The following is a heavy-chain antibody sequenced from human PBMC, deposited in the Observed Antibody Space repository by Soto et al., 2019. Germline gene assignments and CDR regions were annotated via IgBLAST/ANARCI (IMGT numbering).Heavy chain of an antibody. Sequence: SETLSLTCTVSGGSISSGGYYWSWIRQHPGKGLEWIGYIYYSGSTYYNPSLKGRVTISVDTSKNQFSLKLSSVTAADTAVYYCARDQVGYYYDSSGYSAGGMDVWGQGTTVTISS. CDR3: ARDQVGYYYDSSGYSAGGMDV. CDR2: IYYSGST. CDR1: GGSISSGGYY. D-gene: IGHD3-22*01. V-gene: IGHV4-31*03. J-gene: IGHJ6*02.